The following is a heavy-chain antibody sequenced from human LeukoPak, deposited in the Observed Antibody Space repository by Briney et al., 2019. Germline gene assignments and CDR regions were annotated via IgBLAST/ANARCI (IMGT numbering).Heavy chain of an antibody. CDR3: ARDSGDYDYVWGSYRYSHFDY. D-gene: IGHD3-16*02. J-gene: IGHJ4*02. V-gene: IGHV3-33*01. CDR1: GFTFSSYG. CDR2: IWYDGSNK. Sequence: GGSLRLSCAASGFTFSSYGMHWVRQAPGKGLEWVAVIWYDGSNKYYADSVKGRFTISRDNSKNTLYLQMNSLRAEDTAVYCCARDSGDYDYVWGSYRYSHFDYWGQGTLVTVSS.